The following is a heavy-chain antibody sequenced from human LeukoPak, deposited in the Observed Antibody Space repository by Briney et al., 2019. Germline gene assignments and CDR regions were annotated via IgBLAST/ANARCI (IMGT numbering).Heavy chain of an antibody. Sequence: GGSLRLSCAASGFTVSSNYMSWVRQAPGKGLEWVSVIYSGGSTYYADSVKGRFTISRDDSKNTLYLQMNSLRAEDTAVYYCAKDTLRAQINWFDSWGQGTLVTVSS. V-gene: IGHV3-66*01. J-gene: IGHJ5*01. CDR3: AKDTLRAQINWFDS. CDR2: IYSGGST. CDR1: GFTVSSNY.